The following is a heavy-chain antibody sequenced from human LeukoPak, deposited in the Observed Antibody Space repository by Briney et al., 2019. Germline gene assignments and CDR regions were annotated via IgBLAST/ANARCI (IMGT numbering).Heavy chain of an antibody. J-gene: IGHJ3*02. D-gene: IGHD3-22*01. Sequence: GGSLRLSCAASGFTFSRYSMNWVRQAPGKGLEWLSYISSSTTTIYYADSVKGRFTISRDNPKNSLYLQMNSLRAEDTAVCYCARDKGYFDSSGTPPAFDIWGQGTVVTVSS. CDR2: ISSSTTTI. V-gene: IGHV3-48*01. CDR3: ARDKGYFDSSGTPPAFDI. CDR1: GFTFSRYS.